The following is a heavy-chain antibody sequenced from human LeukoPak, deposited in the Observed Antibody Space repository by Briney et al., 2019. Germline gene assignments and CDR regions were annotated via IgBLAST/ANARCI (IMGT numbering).Heavy chain of an antibody. CDR2: IYHSGST. J-gene: IGHJ4*02. CDR1: GYSISSGYY. V-gene: IGHV4-38-2*02. CDR3: ARDRWFGELAPLDY. Sequence: PSETLSLTCAVSGYSISSGYYWGWIRQPPGKGLEGIWSIYHSGSTYYNPSLKSRVTISVDTSKNQFSLKLSSVTAADTAVYYCARDRWFGELAPLDYWGQGTLVTVSS. D-gene: IGHD3-10*01.